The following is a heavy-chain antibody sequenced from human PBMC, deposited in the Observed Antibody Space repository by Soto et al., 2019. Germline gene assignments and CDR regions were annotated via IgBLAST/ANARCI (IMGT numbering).Heavy chain of an antibody. D-gene: IGHD3-3*01. CDR2: ISGSGGST. Sequence: PGGSLRLSCAASGFTFSSYAMSWVRQAPGKGLEWVSAISGSGGSTYYADSVKGRFTISRDNSKNTLYLQMNSLRAEDTAVYYCAKREQDFWSGYYPFDYWGQGTLVTVSS. CDR1: GFTFSSYA. V-gene: IGHV3-23*01. CDR3: AKREQDFWSGYYPFDY. J-gene: IGHJ4*02.